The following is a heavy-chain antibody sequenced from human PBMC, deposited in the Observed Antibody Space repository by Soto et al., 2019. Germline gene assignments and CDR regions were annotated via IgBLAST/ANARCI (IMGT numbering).Heavy chain of an antibody. CDR1: GYSFTVNF. V-gene: IGHV1-2*02. Sequence: ASVKVSCKASGYSFTVNFIHWVRQAPGQGLEWMGWINPNSGGTNYAPKFQGRVTMTRDTSISTAYMELTRLRSDDTAVYYCVKTPGGRFKTSDPWGQGTLVTGSS. CDR2: INPNSGGT. J-gene: IGHJ5*02. D-gene: IGHD2-15*01. CDR3: VKTPGGRFKTSDP.